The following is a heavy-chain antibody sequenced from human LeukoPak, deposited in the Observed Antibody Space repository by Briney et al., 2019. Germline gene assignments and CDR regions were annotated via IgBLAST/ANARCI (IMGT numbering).Heavy chain of an antibody. Sequence: ASANVSCKDSGYTLTSYSIRWVRQAPGPRREWMGWSSAYNGNTIYAQRVKGRVTMTTYTSTSTAYMELRSLRSADTAVYYCARASYCGGGSCYSDYWGQGTLVTVSS. J-gene: IGHJ4*02. CDR1: GYTLTSYS. CDR2: SSAYNGNT. D-gene: IGHD2-15*01. CDR3: ARASYCGGGSCYSDY. V-gene: IGHV1-18*01.